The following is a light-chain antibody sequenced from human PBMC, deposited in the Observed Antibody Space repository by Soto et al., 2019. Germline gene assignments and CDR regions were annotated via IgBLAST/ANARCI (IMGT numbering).Light chain of an antibody. CDR1: QSISSY. Sequence: EIQSTQSTSSLSGSVRHSVNITSRASQSISSYLNWYQQKPGKAPKLLIYAASSLQSGVPSRFSGSGSGRDFTLTISSLQPEDFATYYCQKSYSTPPITFGTGTKVDIK. CDR3: QKSYSTPPIT. J-gene: IGKJ3*01. V-gene: IGKV1-39*01. CDR2: AAS.